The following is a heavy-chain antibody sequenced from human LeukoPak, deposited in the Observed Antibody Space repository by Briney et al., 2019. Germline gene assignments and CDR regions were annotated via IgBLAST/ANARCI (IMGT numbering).Heavy chain of an antibody. CDR3: ARPILSSWCMLCPTDY. Sequence: PGGSLRLSCAASGFTFSSYAMHWVRQAPGKGLEWVAVISYDGSNKYYADSVKGRFTISRDNSKNTLYLQMNGLRAEDTAVYYCARPILSSWCMLCPTDYWGQGTLVTVSS. CDR2: ISYDGSNK. J-gene: IGHJ4*02. D-gene: IGHD2-8*01. CDR1: GFTFSSYA. V-gene: IGHV3-30*04.